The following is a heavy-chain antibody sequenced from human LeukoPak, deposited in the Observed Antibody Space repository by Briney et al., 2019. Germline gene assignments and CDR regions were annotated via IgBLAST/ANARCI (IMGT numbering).Heavy chain of an antibody. D-gene: IGHD3-16*01. CDR2: IYYTGTT. CDR3: ARRWVYDKRAFDA. CDR1: GGSISGTYY. Sequence: SETLSLTCTVSGGSISGTYYWSWIRQPPGKGLEWIGYIYYTGTTDSNPSLKSRVTISLDTSKNQFSLNLSSVTAADTAVYYCARRWVYDKRAFDAWGQGTMVTVSX. J-gene: IGHJ3*01. V-gene: IGHV4-59*08.